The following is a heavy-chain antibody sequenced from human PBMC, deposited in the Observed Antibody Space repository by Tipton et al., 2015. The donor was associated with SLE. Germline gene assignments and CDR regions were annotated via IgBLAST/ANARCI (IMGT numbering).Heavy chain of an antibody. V-gene: IGHV3-74*01. CDR2: ISGDGTST. CDR3: SKGSASSRPYYFDY. CDR1: GFTFSSYW. Sequence: SLRLSCTASGFTFSSYWMHWVRQVPGKGLVWVSRISGDGTSTSYADSVKGRFTISRDNSKNTLYLQMDSLRAEDTAVYYCSKGSASSRPYYFDYWGQGTLVTVSS. D-gene: IGHD6-6*01. J-gene: IGHJ4*02.